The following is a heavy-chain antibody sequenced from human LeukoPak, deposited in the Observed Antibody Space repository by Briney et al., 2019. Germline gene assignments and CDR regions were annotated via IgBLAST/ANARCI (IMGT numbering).Heavy chain of an antibody. J-gene: IGHJ4*02. D-gene: IGHD3-3*01. CDR1: GFTFSNAW. Sequence: GGSLRLSCAASGFTFSNAWMSWVRRAPGKGLEWVADIKRDGSERYYVDSVKGRFTVSRDNAENSVSLQMNSLRPEDTAVYYCAWSGEADWGQGTLVTVSS. CDR3: AWSGEAD. CDR2: IKRDGSER. V-gene: IGHV3-7*01.